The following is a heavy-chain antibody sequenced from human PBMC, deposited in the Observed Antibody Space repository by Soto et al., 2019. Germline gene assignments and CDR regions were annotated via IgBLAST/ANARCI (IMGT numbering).Heavy chain of an antibody. J-gene: IGHJ3*02. Sequence: QVQLVQSGAEVKKPGASVKVSCKASGYTFTSYGISWVRQAPGQGLEWMGWISAYNGNTNYAQKLQGRVTMTTDTSTSTAYMELSSLRSDDTAVYYCARGAYDFWSGYYIGYAFDIWGQGTMVTVSS. CDR2: ISAYNGNT. D-gene: IGHD3-3*01. CDR3: ARGAYDFWSGYYIGYAFDI. CDR1: GYTFTSYG. V-gene: IGHV1-18*01.